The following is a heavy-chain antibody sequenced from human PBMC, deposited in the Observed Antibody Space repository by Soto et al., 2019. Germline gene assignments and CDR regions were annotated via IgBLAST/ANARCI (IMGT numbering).Heavy chain of an antibody. J-gene: IGHJ1*01. CDR2: IYHTGTT. V-gene: IGHV4-38-2*01. D-gene: IGHD3-3*01. CDR3: ARTDNVGYYQH. Sequence: PSETLSLTCAVSGDSVISIYHWAWIRQPPGRGLEWVASIYHTGTTYYHPSLKSRVAISVDTSKNQFSLNLRSVTAADSAVYFCARTDNVGYYQHFGQGNLVTVSS. CDR1: GDSVISIYH.